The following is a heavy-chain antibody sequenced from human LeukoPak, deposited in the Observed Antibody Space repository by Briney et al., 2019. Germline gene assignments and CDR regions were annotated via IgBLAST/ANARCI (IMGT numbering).Heavy chain of an antibody. CDR3: ARTGPPRGATFRFFDY. CDR1: GYTFTTCA. D-gene: IGHD5-12*01. V-gene: IGHV1-3*01. Sequence: ASVKVSCKASGYTFTTCAMHWVRQAPGQRLEWMGWINAGNGNTKYSQEFQGRVTITRDTSTSTAYMELRSLRSDDTAVYYCARTGPPRGATFRFFDYWGQGTLVTVSS. J-gene: IGHJ4*02. CDR2: INAGNGNT.